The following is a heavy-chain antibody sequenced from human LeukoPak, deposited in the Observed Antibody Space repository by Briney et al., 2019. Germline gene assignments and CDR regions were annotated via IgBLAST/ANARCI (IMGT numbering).Heavy chain of an antibody. CDR1: GFTFSSYA. Sequence: PGGSLRLSCAASGFTFSSYAMSWVRQAPGKGLEGVSTISGSCGSTYSTDSMKGRFTISRDNSKNTLYLQMNGLRAEDTAVYYCAKESGYSIDWYDYWGQGTLVTVSS. J-gene: IGHJ4*02. CDR2: ISGSCGST. D-gene: IGHD6-19*01. CDR3: AKESGYSIDWYDY. V-gene: IGHV3-23*01.